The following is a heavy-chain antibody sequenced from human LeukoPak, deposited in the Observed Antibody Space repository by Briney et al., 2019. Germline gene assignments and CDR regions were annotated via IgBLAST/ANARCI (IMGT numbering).Heavy chain of an antibody. CDR2: IYTSGST. J-gene: IGHJ4*02. CDR1: GGSISSGSYY. D-gene: IGHD5-18*01. Sequence: SQTLSLTCAVSGGSISSGSYYWSWIRQPAGKGLEWIGRIYTSGSTNYNPSLKSRVTISVDTSKNQFSLKLSSVTAADTAVYYCASDVDTAMGRIDYWGQGTLVTVSS. CDR3: ASDVDTAMGRIDY. V-gene: IGHV4-61*02.